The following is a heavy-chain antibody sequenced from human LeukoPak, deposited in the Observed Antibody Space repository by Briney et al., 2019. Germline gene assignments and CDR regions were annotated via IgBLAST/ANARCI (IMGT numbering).Heavy chain of an antibody. Sequence: ASVKVSCKASGYTFTSYDINWARQAPGQGLEWMGWISAYNGNTNYAQKLQGRVTMTTDTSTSTAYMELRSLRSDDTAVYYCARSIVGATGFDYWGQGTLVTVSS. V-gene: IGHV1-18*01. J-gene: IGHJ4*02. CDR2: ISAYNGNT. CDR3: ARSIVGATGFDY. D-gene: IGHD1-26*01. CDR1: GYTFTSYD.